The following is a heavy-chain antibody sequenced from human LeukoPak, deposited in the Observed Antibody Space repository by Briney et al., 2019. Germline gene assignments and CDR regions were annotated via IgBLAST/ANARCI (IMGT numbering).Heavy chain of an antibody. Sequence: GGSLRLSCAASGFTFSRYSMNWVRQAPGKGLEWVSYISRSSSTIHYADSVKGRFTISRDNAKSSLFLQMNSLRVEDTAVYYCARGVGGADYWGLGTLVTVSS. CDR2: ISRSSSTI. CDR3: ARGVGGADY. CDR1: GFTFSRYS. D-gene: IGHD2-21*01. J-gene: IGHJ4*02. V-gene: IGHV3-48*04.